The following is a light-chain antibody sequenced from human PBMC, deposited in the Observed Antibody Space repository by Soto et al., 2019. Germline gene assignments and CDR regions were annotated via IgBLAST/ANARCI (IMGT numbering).Light chain of an antibody. CDR1: TTNIGAGYE. CDR3: SVWDDSLSAWV. V-gene: IGLV1-40*01. CDR2: GHN. Sequence: QSVLTQPPSVSGAPGQRVTISCTGSTTNIGAGYEVHWYQQRPGTAPKLLVSGHNIRPSGVPDRFSGSKTDTSASLAISGLQPEDEADYYCSVWDDSLSAWVFGGGTKLTVL. J-gene: IGLJ3*02.